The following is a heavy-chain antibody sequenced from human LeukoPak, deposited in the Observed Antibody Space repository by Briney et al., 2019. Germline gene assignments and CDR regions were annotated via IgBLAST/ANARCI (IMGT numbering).Heavy chain of an antibody. Sequence: GGSLRLSCAASGFNLDDFGMHWVRQAPGKGLEWVSGINWNSAYIDYADSVKGRFTISRDNANNSLVLEMNRLRDEDTALYYCVKFMVSASSGPGAGFDIWGRGTMVTVSS. V-gene: IGHV3-9*01. CDR2: INWNSAYI. D-gene: IGHD6-6*01. CDR3: VKFMVSASSGPGAGFDI. J-gene: IGHJ3*02. CDR1: GFNLDDFG.